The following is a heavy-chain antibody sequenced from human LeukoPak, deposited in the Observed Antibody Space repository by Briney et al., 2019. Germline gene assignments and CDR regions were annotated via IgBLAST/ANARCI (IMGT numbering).Heavy chain of an antibody. CDR1: GFTFSSYS. CDR3: ASTLMGGNSVWYFDL. Sequence: GGSLRLSCAASGFTFSSYSMNWVRQAPGKGLEWVSSISSSSSYIYYADSVKGRFTISRDNAKNSLYLQMNSLRAEDTAVYYCASTLMGGNSVWYFDLWGRGTLVTVSS. D-gene: IGHD4-23*01. CDR2: ISSSSSYI. J-gene: IGHJ2*01. V-gene: IGHV3-21*01.